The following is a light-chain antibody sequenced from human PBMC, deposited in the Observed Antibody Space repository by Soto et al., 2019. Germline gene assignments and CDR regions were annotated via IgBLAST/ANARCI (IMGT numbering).Light chain of an antibody. V-gene: IGLV1-36*01. CDR2: YDN. CDR1: SSNIGNNA. J-gene: IGLJ2*01. Sequence: QSVLTQPPSVSEAPRQTVTISCSGSSSNIGNNAVNWYQQFQGKAPKLLIYYDNLLPSGVSDRFSGSKSGTSASLAISGLQSEDGADYYCAAWDDSLNGVVFGGGTKLTVL. CDR3: AAWDDSLNGVV.